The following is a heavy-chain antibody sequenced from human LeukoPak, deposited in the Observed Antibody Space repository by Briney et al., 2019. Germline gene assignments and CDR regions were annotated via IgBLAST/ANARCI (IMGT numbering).Heavy chain of an antibody. Sequence: GGSLRLSCAASGFTFSDYYMSWIRQAPGKGLEWVSSISSSSSYIYYADSVKGRFTISRDNAKNLLFLQMNSLRAEDTAVYYCARDSGELVGVDYWGQGTLVSVSS. V-gene: IGHV3-11*06. CDR1: GFTFSDYY. D-gene: IGHD3-10*01. J-gene: IGHJ4*02. CDR2: ISSSSSYI. CDR3: ARDSGELVGVDY.